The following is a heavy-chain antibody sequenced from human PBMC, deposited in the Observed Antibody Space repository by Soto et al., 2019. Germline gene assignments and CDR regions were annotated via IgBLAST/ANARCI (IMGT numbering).Heavy chain of an antibody. Sequence: QVQLVQSGAEVKKPGSSVKVSCKASGDTFSFYTINWVRQAPGLGLEWMGRVNPILSMSNYAQKFQGRVTMPADKATSTAYMELRSLRSEDTAFYYCATSYGSGYRAFDYWGQGALGTVSS. CDR2: VNPILSMS. V-gene: IGHV1-69*02. CDR3: ATSYGSGYRAFDY. CDR1: GDTFSFYT. D-gene: IGHD3-10*01. J-gene: IGHJ4*02.